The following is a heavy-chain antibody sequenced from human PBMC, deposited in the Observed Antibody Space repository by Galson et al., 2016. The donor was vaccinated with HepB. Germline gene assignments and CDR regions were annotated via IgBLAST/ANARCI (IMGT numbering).Heavy chain of an antibody. CDR2: ISAYNGHT. D-gene: IGHD3-3*01. CDR1: GYMFTNYG. CDR3: ARDLEWRNYDFWSRIQVGYFDH. J-gene: IGHJ4*02. Sequence: SVKVSCKASGYMFTNYGIIWVRHAPGQGLEWMGWISAYNGHTNYAQKFQGRVTMTTDTSTSTAYLDLRSLGSDDTAVYYCARDLEWRNYDFWSRIQVGYFDHWGQGTLVTVSS. V-gene: IGHV1-18*01.